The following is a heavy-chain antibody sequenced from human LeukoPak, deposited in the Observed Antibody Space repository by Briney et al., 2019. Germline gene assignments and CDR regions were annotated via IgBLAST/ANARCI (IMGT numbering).Heavy chain of an antibody. D-gene: IGHD5-18*01. CDR1: GLPFSSYA. CDR3: ARDGRGYSFDY. J-gene: IGHJ4*02. Sequence: GGSLRLSCAASGLPFSSYAMHWVRQAPGKGLEWVAVISYDGSNKYYADSVKGRFTISRDSSKNTLYLQMNSLRAEDTAVYYCARDGRGYSFDYWGQGTLVTVSS. V-gene: IGHV3-30*04. CDR2: ISYDGSNK.